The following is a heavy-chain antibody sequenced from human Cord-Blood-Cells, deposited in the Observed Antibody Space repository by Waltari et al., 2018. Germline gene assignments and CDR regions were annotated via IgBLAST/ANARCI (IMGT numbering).Heavy chain of an antibody. CDR3: ARGDYYGSGSYYIYFDY. V-gene: IGHV4-38-2*01. Sequence: QVQLQESGPGLVKPSETLSLTCAVSGYSISSGYYWGWIRQPPGKGLEWIGSIYHSGSTSHNPSLKSRVTISVDTSKNQFSLKLSSVTAADTAVYYCARGDYYGSGSYYIYFDYWGQGTLVTVSS. CDR1: GYSISSGYY. D-gene: IGHD3-10*01. CDR2: IYHSGST. J-gene: IGHJ4*02.